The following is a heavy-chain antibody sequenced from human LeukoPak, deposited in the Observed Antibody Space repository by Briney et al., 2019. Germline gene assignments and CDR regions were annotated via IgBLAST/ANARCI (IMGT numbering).Heavy chain of an antibody. Sequence: GRSLRLSCTASGFTLGDYAMSWVRQAPGKGLEWVGRIKSKTDGGTTDYAAPVKGRFTISRDDSKNTLYLQMNSLKTEDTAVYYCTTGDTAMAYYFDYWGQGTLVTVSS. D-gene: IGHD5-18*01. CDR1: GFTLGDYA. CDR3: TTGDTAMAYYFDY. V-gene: IGHV3-15*01. CDR2: IKSKTDGGTT. J-gene: IGHJ4*02.